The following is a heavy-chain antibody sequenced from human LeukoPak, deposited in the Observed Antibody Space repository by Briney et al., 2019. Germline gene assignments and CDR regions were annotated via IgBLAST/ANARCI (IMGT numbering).Heavy chain of an antibody. V-gene: IGHV4-61*01. CDR2: TYYTGNS. CDR1: GGSVSSDNYY. D-gene: IGHD1-1*01. J-gene: IGHJ4*02. Sequence: SETLSLTCTVSGGSVSSDNYYWTWIRQPPGKGLVWIGCTYYTGNSNYNPSLKSRVTISLDTSKNQFSLKLSSVTAADTAVYYCARGYYLPKTAEVGTTALFDYWGQGTLVTVSS. CDR3: ARGYYLPKTAEVGTTALFDY.